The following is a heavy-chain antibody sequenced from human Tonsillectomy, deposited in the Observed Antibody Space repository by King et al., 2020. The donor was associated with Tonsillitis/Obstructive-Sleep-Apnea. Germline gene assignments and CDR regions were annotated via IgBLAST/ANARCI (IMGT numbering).Heavy chain of an antibody. CDR3: AKDWWGLLRGLWGAFDI. D-gene: IGHD1-26*01. V-gene: IGHV3-9*01. CDR1: GFTFDDYA. J-gene: IGHJ3*02. CDR2: ISWNSGSI. Sequence: QLVQSGGGLVQPGRSLRLSCAASGFTFDDYAMHWVRQAPGKGLEWVSGISWNSGSIGYADSVKGRFTISRDNAKNSLYLQMNSLRAEDTALYYCAKDWWGLLRGLWGAFDIWGQGTMVTVSS.